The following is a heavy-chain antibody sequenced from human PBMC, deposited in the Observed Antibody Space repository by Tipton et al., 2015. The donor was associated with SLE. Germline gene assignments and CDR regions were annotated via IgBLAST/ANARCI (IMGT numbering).Heavy chain of an antibody. CDR2: IGPADDT. V-gene: IGHV3-13*01. J-gene: IGHJ3*02. CDR1: GFTLRSFD. CDR3: ARGGGVTGAFDI. D-gene: IGHD1-14*01. Sequence: SLRLSCAASGFTLRSFDINWVRQVAGKGLEWVSAIGPADDTYYLGSVKGRFTISRDNGKNSLYLQLNSLTAGDTAVYYCARGGGVTGAFDIWGQGTMVAVSS.